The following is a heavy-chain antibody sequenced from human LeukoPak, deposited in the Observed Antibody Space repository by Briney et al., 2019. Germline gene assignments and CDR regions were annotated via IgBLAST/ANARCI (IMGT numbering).Heavy chain of an antibody. J-gene: IGHJ4*02. CDR1: GFTFSSSS. CDR3: AREGGYCSGGSCRFFDY. CDR2: ISPSSSYI. V-gene: IGHV3-21*06. Sequence: GGSLRLSCAASGFTFSSSSMNWVRQAPGKGLEFVSSISPSSSYIYYADSVRGRFTISRDDAKNSLFLQMNSLRAEDTAVYYCAREGGYCSGGSCRFFDYWGQGTLVTVSS. D-gene: IGHD2-15*01.